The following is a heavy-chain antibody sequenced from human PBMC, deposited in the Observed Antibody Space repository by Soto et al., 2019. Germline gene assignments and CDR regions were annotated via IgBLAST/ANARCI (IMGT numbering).Heavy chain of an antibody. CDR2: IDSGGST. J-gene: IGHJ6*03. V-gene: IGHV3-53*04. Sequence: GGSLRLSCAASGFTFSSYAMTWVRQAPGKGLEWVSVIDSGGSTYYADSVKGRFTISRHNSKNTLYLQMSILRREDTAVYYCARILYSNTFYYYYMDVWGRGTTVTVSS. D-gene: IGHD6-13*01. CDR3: ARILYSNTFYYYYMDV. CDR1: GFTFSSYA.